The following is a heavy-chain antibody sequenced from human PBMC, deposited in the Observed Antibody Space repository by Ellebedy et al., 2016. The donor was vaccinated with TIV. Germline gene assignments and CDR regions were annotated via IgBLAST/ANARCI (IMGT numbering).Heavy chain of an antibody. Sequence: GESLKISCAASGFTVSGNYMSWVRQAPGKGLEWVSIIYSGGSTYYTDSVKGRFTISRDNSKNTLYLHMNSLRAEDTAVYYCARDPTYDYWGQGTLVTVSS. CDR3: ARDPTYDY. V-gene: IGHV3-66*01. J-gene: IGHJ4*02. CDR1: GFTVSGNY. CDR2: IYSGGST. D-gene: IGHD3-16*01.